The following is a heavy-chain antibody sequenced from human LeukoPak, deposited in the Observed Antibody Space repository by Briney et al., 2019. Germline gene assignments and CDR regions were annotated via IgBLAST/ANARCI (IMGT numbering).Heavy chain of an antibody. CDR2: IYYSGST. CDR1: GGSISSYY. D-gene: IGHD3-22*01. J-gene: IGHJ3*02. CDR3: ARLSRSGWGAFDI. Sequence: SETLSLTCTVSGGSISSYYWSWIRQPPGKGLEWIGYIYYSGSTNYNPSLKSRVTISVDTSKNQFSLKLSSVTAADTAVYYCARLSRSGWGAFDIWGQGTMVTVSS. V-gene: IGHV4-59*08.